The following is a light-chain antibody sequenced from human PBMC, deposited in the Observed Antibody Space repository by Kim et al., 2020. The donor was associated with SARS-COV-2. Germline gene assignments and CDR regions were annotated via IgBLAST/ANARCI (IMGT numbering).Light chain of an antibody. Sequence: GNTVTISCTRTSGNIADNYVQWYQQRPGSAPTILIYEDSERPSGVPDRFSGSIDTSSSSASLTISGLKTEDEADYYCQSYDISNVIFGGGTQLTVL. V-gene: IGLV6-57*03. CDR2: EDS. CDR1: SGNIADNY. J-gene: IGLJ2*01. CDR3: QSYDISNVI.